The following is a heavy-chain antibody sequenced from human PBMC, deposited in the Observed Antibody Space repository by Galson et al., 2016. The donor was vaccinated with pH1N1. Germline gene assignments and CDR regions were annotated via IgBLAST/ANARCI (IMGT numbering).Heavy chain of an antibody. CDR1: GYRFSNHW. CDR2: IYPADSDT. CDR3: ARQGGYNSGRGDFGAFYI. V-gene: IGHV5-51*01. D-gene: IGHD6-19*01. J-gene: IGHJ3*02. Sequence: QSGAEVKKPGDSLKISCKGSGYRFSNHWNGWVRQLPGKALDCMGLIYPADSDTRYSPPIQGQDTLSADKSMTNAYLEWSTLKASDTAMYYCARQGGYNSGRGDFGAFYIWGQGTMVTVSS.